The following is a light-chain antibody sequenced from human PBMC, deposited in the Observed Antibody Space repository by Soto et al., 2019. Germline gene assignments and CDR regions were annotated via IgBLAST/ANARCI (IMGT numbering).Light chain of an antibody. CDR1: SSDVGAYKY. J-gene: IGLJ3*02. V-gene: IGLV2-8*01. CDR3: TSYVGSNIWV. Sequence: QSVLTQPPSASGSPGQSVTISCTGTSSDVGAYKYVSWYQQYPGKAPKLMIYEVSKRPSGVPDRFSGSKSGNTASLTVSGLQDEDEADYYCTSYVGSNIWVFGGGTQLTVL. CDR2: EVS.